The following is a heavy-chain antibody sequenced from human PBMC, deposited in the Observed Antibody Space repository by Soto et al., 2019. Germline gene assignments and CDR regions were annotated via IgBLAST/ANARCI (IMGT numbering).Heavy chain of an antibody. V-gene: IGHV1-18*01. CDR2: ISAYNGNT. CDR3: ARLSGYSYGYGINWFGP. CDR1: GYTFTSYG. Sequence: ASVKVFCKASGYTFTSYGISWVRQAPGQGLEWMGWISAYNGNTNYAQKLQGRVTMITDTSTSTAYMELRSLRSDDTAVYYCARLSGYSYGYGINWFGPWGQGTLVTVSS. D-gene: IGHD5-18*01. J-gene: IGHJ5*02.